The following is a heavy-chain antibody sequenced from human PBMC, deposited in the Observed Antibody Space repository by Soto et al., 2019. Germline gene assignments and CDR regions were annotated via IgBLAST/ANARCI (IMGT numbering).Heavy chain of an antibody. CDR1: GASIINHC. CDR3: ARNSDYGSYFDL. D-gene: IGHD4-17*01. Sequence: QVRLEESGPGLVKPSETLSLTCNVSGASIINHCWSWIRQPPGKALEWVAFVHYSGTTNYNPSLESRVFISVDTSKNQFSLKVTSVTAADTAVYFCARNSDYGSYFDLWGRGTLVTVSS. J-gene: IGHJ2*01. V-gene: IGHV4-59*11. CDR2: VHYSGTT.